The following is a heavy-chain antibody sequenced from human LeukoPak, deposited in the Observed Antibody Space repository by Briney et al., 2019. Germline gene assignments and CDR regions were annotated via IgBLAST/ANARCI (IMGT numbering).Heavy chain of an antibody. CDR2: ISGSGGST. CDR1: GFTFSSYA. CDR3: AKLYDPLAYFWSGFRPAEMDYYGMDV. Sequence: PGGSLRLSCAASGFTFSSYAMSWVRQAPGKGLEWVSAISGSGGSTYYADSVKGRFTISRDNSKNTLYLQMNSLRAEDTAVYYCAKLYDPLAYFWSGFRPAEMDYYGMDVWGQGTTVTVSS. V-gene: IGHV3-23*01. D-gene: IGHD3-3*01. J-gene: IGHJ6*02.